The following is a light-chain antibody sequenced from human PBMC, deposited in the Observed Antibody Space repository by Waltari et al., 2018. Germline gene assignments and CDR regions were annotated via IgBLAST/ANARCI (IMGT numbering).Light chain of an antibody. CDR1: STDLASYNL. J-gene: IGLJ1*01. V-gene: IGLV2-23*01. CDR2: EAT. Sequence: QSALSQPASVSGSPGQSLTITCTGASTDLASYNLVAWYQHHPNRAPKLIISEATKRPSGISHRFAGSNSGSTASLRISGLQADDEADYYCCSYTGSSTSYGCGGGTKVTVL. CDR3: CSYTGSSTSYG.